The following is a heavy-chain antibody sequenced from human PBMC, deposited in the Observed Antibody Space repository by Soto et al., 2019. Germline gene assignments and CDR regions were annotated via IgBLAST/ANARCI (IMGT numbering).Heavy chain of an antibody. J-gene: IGHJ6*02. Sequence: QMQLVQSGAEVKRPGASVRVSCKSSGYTFTSFYIHWVRQAPGQGLEWMGIINPSGGITNFAQRFQVRVTRTMDMSSNTYYLELSRLKSDDTAVYYCASSPAFFSSGDGIPPVPSHGMDVWGQGTTFTVS. D-gene: IGHD6-25*01. CDR1: GYTFTSFY. CDR2: INPSGGIT. V-gene: IGHV1-46*01. CDR3: ASSPAFFSSGDGIPPVPSHGMDV.